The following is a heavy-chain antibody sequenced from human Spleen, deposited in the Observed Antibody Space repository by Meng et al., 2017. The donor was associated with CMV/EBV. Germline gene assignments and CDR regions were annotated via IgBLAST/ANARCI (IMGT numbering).Heavy chain of an antibody. D-gene: IGHD2-2*01. CDR2: IYSGGST. J-gene: IGHJ3*02. Sequence: GSLKISCAASGFTVSSNYMSWVRQAPGKGLEWVSVIYSGGSTYYADSVKGRFTISRDNAKNSLYLQMNSLRAEDTAVYYCARALRYCSSTSCYLFDAFDIWGQGTMVTVSS. CDR3: ARALRYCSSTSCYLFDAFDI. V-gene: IGHV3-66*01. CDR1: GFTVSSNY.